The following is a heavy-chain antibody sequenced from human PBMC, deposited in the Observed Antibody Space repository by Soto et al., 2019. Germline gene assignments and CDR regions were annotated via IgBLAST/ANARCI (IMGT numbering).Heavy chain of an antibody. V-gene: IGHV1-69*13. Sequence: EASVKVSCKASGGTFSSYAISWVRQAPGQGLEWMGGIIPIFGTANYAQKFQGRVTITADESTSTAYMELSSLRSEDTAVYYCAIGYSYGYYYYGMDVWGQGTTVTVSS. D-gene: IGHD5-18*01. CDR1: GGTFSSYA. CDR3: AIGYSYGYYYYGMDV. J-gene: IGHJ6*02. CDR2: IIPIFGTA.